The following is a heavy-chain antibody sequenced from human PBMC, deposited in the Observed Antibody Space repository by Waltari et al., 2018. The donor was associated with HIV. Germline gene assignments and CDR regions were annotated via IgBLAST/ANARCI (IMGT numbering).Heavy chain of an antibody. V-gene: IGHV3-7*01. Sequence: EVRLVESGGGLVQPGGSLRLSCVASGFNFDNYWMSWFRQAPGKGVEWVANIKFDGDEKNYVDSVKGRFTISRDDGKNSLYLQMNSLRAEDTAVYYCTRLNYHFDFWGRGTLVAVSS. D-gene: IGHD3-10*01. CDR2: IKFDGDEK. CDR3: TRLNYHFDF. CDR1: GFNFDNYW. J-gene: IGHJ4*02.